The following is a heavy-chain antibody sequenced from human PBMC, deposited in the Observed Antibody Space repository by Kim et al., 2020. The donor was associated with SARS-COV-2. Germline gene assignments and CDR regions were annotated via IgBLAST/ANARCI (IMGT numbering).Heavy chain of an antibody. CDR3: ARDNGSGSRMTYYYYYYGMDV. J-gene: IGHJ6*02. D-gene: IGHD3-10*01. CDR1: GDSVSSNSAA. CDR2: TYYRSKWYN. V-gene: IGHV6-1*01. Sequence: SQTLSLTCAISGDSVSSNSAAWNWIRQSPSRGLEWLGRTYYRSKWYNDYAVSVKSRITINPDTSKNQFSLQLNSVTPEDTAVYYCARDNGSGSRMTYYYYYYGMDVWGQGTTVTVSS.